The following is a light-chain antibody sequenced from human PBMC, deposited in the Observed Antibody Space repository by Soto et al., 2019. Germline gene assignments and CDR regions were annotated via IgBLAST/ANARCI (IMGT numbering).Light chain of an antibody. CDR1: SSDVGGYNY. CDR2: EVS. J-gene: IGLJ2*01. Sequence: QSVLTQPPSASGSPGQSVTISCIGTSSDVGGYNYVSWYQQHPGKAPKLMIYEVSKRPSGVPDRFFGSKSGNTASLTVSGLQAEDEADYYCSSYAASNNLGVFGGGTKLTVL. CDR3: SSYAASNNLGV. V-gene: IGLV2-8*01.